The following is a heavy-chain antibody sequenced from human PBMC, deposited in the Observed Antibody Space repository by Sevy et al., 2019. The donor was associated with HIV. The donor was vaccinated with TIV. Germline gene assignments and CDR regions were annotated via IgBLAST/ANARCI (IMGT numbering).Heavy chain of an antibody. D-gene: IGHD6-6*01. J-gene: IGHJ6*02. V-gene: IGHV3-9*01. Sequence: GGSLRLSCSGYGYRFDNYAMHWVRQPPGKGLEWVSGISWSSGSIDYADSVKGQFTISRDNAKNSLYLQMNSLRPEDTALYFCARDLRPTYHFLGMDVWGHGTKVTVSS. CDR1: GYRFDNYA. CDR3: ARDLRPTYHFLGMDV. CDR2: ISWSSGSI.